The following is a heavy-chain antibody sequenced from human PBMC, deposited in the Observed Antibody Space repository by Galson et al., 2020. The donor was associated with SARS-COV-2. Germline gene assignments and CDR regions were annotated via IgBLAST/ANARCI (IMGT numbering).Heavy chain of an antibody. V-gene: IGHV4-39*01. CDR1: GGSISSSSYY. D-gene: IGHD3-9*01. CDR2: IYYSGST. Sequence: SETLSLTCTVSGGSISSSSYYWGWIRQPPGKGLEWIGSIYYSGSTYYNPSLKSRVTISVDTSKNQCSLKLSSVTAADTAVYYCARHNDILAGYPIHYFDYWGQGTLVTVSS. J-gene: IGHJ4*02. CDR3: ARHNDILAGYPIHYFDY.